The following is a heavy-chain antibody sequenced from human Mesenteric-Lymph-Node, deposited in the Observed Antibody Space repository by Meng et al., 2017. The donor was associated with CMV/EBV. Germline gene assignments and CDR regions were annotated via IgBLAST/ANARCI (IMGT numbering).Heavy chain of an antibody. CDR1: GSINSRNSY. D-gene: IGHD6-19*01. CDR3: VKEVYSSGWYYYFDY. CDR2: FYYSGST. Sequence: GSINSRNSYWGWIRQPPGKGLEWIGSFYYSGSTYYNPSLKSRVTISEDTSKNQFSLKLTSVTAADTAVYYCVKEVYSSGWYYYFDYWGQGTLVTVSS. J-gene: IGHJ4*02. V-gene: IGHV4-39*07.